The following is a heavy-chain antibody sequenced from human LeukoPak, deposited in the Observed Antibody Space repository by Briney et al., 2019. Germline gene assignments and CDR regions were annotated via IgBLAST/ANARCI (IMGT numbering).Heavy chain of an antibody. CDR3: TTDPPGGLYY. V-gene: IGHV3-15*01. D-gene: IGHD3-10*01. J-gene: IGHJ4*02. CDR2: IKTESEGGTT. Sequence: PGGSLRLSCAASGFNLSNDWMSWVRQAPGKGLEWLGRIKTESEGGTTDYAVSVRGRFTISRDASKNIPYLQMNSLKTEDTAVYYCTTDPPGGLYYWGQGTLVTVSS. CDR1: GFNLSNDW.